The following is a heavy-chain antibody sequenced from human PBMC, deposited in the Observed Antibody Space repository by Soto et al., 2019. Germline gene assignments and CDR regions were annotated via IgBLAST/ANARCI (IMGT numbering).Heavy chain of an antibody. CDR2: INAGNGNT. D-gene: IGHD3-10*01. CDR3: ARDFNYGSGDY. V-gene: IGHV1-3*01. J-gene: IGHJ4*02. Sequence: GASVKVSCKASGYTFTSYAMQWVRQAPGQRLEWMGWINAGNGNTKYSQKFQGRVTITRDTSASTAYMELSSLRFEDTAVYYCARDFNYGSGDYWGQGTLVTVSS. CDR1: GYTFTSYA.